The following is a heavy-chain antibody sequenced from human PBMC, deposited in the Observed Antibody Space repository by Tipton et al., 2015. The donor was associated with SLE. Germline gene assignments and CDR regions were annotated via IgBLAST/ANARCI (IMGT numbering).Heavy chain of an antibody. CDR3: ARGDYDYIWGSYRYGFDI. J-gene: IGHJ3*02. V-gene: IGHV1-18*01. CDR1: GYTFISYG. CDR2: ISAYNGNT. Sequence: QSGAEVKKPGASVKVSCKASGYTFISYGISWVRQAPGQGLEWMGWISAYNGNTKYAQKFQDRVTMTTDTPTSTAYMELRSLRPDDTAVYYCARGDYDYIWGSYRYGFDIWGQGTMVTVSS. D-gene: IGHD3-16*02.